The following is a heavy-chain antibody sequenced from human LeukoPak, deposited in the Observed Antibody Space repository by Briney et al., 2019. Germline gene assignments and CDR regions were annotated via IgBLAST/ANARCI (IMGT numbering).Heavy chain of an antibody. J-gene: IGHJ3*02. Sequence: PGGSLRLSCAASGFTFSSYDMHWVRQATGKGLEWVSAIGIAGDTNQPGSVKGRFTISRETAKNSLYLQMNNLRARDMAVYYCSRLGGTDDAFDIWGQGTMVTVSS. D-gene: IGHD1-1*01. V-gene: IGHV3-13*01. CDR3: SRLGGTDDAFDI. CDR2: IGIAGDT. CDR1: GFTFSSYD.